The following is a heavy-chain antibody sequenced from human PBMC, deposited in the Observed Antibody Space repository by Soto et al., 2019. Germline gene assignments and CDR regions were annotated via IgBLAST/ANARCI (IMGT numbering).Heavy chain of an antibody. CDR1: DGSLSSSSDS. CDR3: ARRRQVAAVVGYYFDY. D-gene: IGHD2-15*01. CDR2: IYYSGST. J-gene: IGHJ4*02. Sequence: ETLSLPGTAADGSLSSSSDSRAWIRQPPGRGLEWIGSIYYSGSTYYNPSLKSRVTISVDTSKNQFSLKLSSVTAADTAVYYCARRRQVAAVVGYYFDYWGQGTLVTVSS. V-gene: IGHV4-39*01.